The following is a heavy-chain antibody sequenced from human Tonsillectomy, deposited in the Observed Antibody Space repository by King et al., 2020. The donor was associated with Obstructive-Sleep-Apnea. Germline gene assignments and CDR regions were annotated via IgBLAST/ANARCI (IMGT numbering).Heavy chain of an antibody. D-gene: IGHD2-15*01. V-gene: IGHV4-30-4*07. CDR2: IYYSGST. CDR1: GGSISSGGYS. Sequence: QLQESGPGLVKPSQTLSLTCAVSGGSISSGGYSWSWIRQPPGKGLEWIGYIYYSGSTYYNPSLRSRVTISVDTSKNQVSLKLTSVTAADTAVYYCASEEYCSGGSCHPNNWFDPWGQGTLVTVSS. J-gene: IGHJ5*02. CDR3: ASEEYCSGGSCHPNNWFDP.